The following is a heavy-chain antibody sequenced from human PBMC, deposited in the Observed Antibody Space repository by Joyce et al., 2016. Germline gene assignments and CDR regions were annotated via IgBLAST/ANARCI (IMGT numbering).Heavy chain of an antibody. Sequence: EVQLVESGGGVVQPGGSLRLSCAASGFSLDDYTMHWVRQVPGKGLEWVSHISWDGGSTYYVDSVRGRFTISRDNSKNSLYLQMNSLKIEDTALYYCAKGGHSSSWQRFFEYWGQGTLVTVSS. J-gene: IGHJ4*02. CDR3: AKGGHSSSWQRFFEY. CDR1: GFSLDDYT. CDR2: ISWDGGST. D-gene: IGHD6-13*01. V-gene: IGHV3-43*01.